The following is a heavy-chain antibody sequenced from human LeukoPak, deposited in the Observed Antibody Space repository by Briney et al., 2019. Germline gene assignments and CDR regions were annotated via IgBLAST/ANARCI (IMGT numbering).Heavy chain of an antibody. Sequence: GGSLRLSCAASGFTFTSYWMSWVRQAPGKGLEWVANIKRDGSEKYYVDSVKGRFTISRDNAKNSLYLQMNSLRAEDTAVYYCARDKVAVAGGWFDPWGQGTLVTVSS. D-gene: IGHD6-19*01. CDR1: GFTFTSYW. CDR3: ARDKVAVAGGWFDP. V-gene: IGHV3-7*01. J-gene: IGHJ5*02. CDR2: IKRDGSEK.